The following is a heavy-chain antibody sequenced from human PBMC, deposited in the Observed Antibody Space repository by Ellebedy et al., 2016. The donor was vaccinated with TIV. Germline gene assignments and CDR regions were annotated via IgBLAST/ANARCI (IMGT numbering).Heavy chain of an antibody. V-gene: IGHV3-30*04. CDR2: LSYDGTNI. CDR1: GFAFDSYA. J-gene: IGHJ4*02. Sequence: GGSLRLXXAASGFAFDSYAMHWVRQAPGKGLEWVAILSYDGTNIYYADSVKGRFTISRDDSKNTLYLQVNSLRTEDTAVYYCARDGSSDDYYPYFSYYVDYWGQGTLVTVSS. D-gene: IGHD3-22*01. CDR3: ARDGSSDDYYPYFSYYVDY.